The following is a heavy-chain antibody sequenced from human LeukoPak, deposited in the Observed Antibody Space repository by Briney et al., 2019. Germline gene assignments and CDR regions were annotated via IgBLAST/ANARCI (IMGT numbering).Heavy chain of an antibody. J-gene: IGHJ3*02. V-gene: IGHV5-51*01. CDR1: GYSFTSYW. Sequence: GESLKISCKGSGYSFTSYWIGWVRQMPGKGLEWMGIIYPGDSDTRYSPSFQGQVTISADKSISTAYLQWSSLKASDTAMYYRARHLLGSYYWTLDAFDIWGQGTMVTVPS. D-gene: IGHD1-26*01. CDR2: IYPGDSDT. CDR3: ARHLLGSYYWTLDAFDI.